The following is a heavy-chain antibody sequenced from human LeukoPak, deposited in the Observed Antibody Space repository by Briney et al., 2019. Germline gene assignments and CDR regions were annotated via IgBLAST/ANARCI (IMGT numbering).Heavy chain of an antibody. CDR2: ISGSGGST. Sequence: PGGSLRLSCAASGFTFSSYAMSWVRQAPGKGLEWVSAISGSGGSTYYADSVKGRFTTSRDNSKNTLYLQMNSLRAEDTAVYYCAKGYYYDSSGYYYPFDYWGQGTLVTVSS. V-gene: IGHV3-23*01. CDR3: AKGYYYDSSGYYYPFDY. D-gene: IGHD3-22*01. CDR1: GFTFSSYA. J-gene: IGHJ4*02.